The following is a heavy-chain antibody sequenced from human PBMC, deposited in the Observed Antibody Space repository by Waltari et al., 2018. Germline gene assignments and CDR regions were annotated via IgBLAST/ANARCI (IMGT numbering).Heavy chain of an antibody. CDR2: IYSGGST. V-gene: IGHV3-66*01. CDR3: AKDHISRNGDTAIDP. D-gene: IGHD2-21*01. CDR1: GFSVSSKY. Sequence: EVQVVESGGGLVQPGGSLRLFCAASGFSVSSKYMTWVRPAPGKGLEWVSVIYSGGSTYYADSVRGRFTISRDTSKNTLYLQMNSLRAEDTAIYYCAKDHISRNGDTAIDPWGQGTLVTVSS. J-gene: IGHJ5*02.